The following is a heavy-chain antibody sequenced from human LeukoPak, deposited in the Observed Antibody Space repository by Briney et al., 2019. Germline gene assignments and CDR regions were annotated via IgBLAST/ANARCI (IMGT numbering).Heavy chain of an antibody. V-gene: IGHV4-4*07. J-gene: IGHJ4*02. Sequence: SETLSLTCTVSGNSFGDYYWSWIRQPAGKGLEWIGRIYTSGSTTYNPSLKSRVTISGDTSKNQFSLRLSSVTAADTAVYYCARASYSYDINGWVPFDYWGQGTLVTVSS. CDR2: IYTSGST. CDR3: ARASYSYDINGWVPFDY. CDR1: GNSFGDYY. D-gene: IGHD3-22*01.